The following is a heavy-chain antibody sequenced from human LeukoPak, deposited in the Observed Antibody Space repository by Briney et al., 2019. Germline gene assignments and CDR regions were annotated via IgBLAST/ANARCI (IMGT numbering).Heavy chain of an antibody. D-gene: IGHD6-19*01. Sequence: GGSLRLSCTTSGFTFADYPLSWFRQAPGKGLEWVAVISYDGSNKYYADSVKGRFTISRDNSKTTLYLQMNSLRAEDTAVYYCAKGPLIEVAGTTWDYWGQGTLVTVSS. J-gene: IGHJ4*02. CDR2: ISYDGSNK. CDR1: GFTFADYP. CDR3: AKGPLIEVAGTTWDY. V-gene: IGHV3-30*04.